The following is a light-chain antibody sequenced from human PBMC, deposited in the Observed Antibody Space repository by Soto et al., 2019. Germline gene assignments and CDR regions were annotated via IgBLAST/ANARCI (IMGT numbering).Light chain of an antibody. CDR3: QQSYSTLSIT. V-gene: IGKV1-39*01. J-gene: IGKJ5*01. CDR2: AAS. Sequence: DIQMTQSPYPLSASVGDRVSITSRASQSISSYLNWYQQKPGKAPKLLIYAASSLQSGVPSRFSGSGSGTDFTLTISSLHPEDFATYYCQQSYSTLSITFGQGTRLEIK. CDR1: QSISSY.